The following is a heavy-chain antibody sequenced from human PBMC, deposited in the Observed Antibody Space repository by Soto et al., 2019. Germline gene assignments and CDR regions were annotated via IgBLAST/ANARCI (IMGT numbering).Heavy chain of an antibody. CDR1: GYTFTGYY. CDR3: VNTYDGSGQPSPWFDP. V-gene: IGHV1-2*02. J-gene: IGHJ5*02. Sequence: RAAVKVSCKASGYTFTGYYIHWVRQAPGQGLEWMGWINPKSGGTNYAQRFQGRVTMTRDTSISTAYMDLSGLRSDDTATYYCVNTYDGSGQPSPWFDPWGQGTPVTVSS. CDR2: INPKSGGT. D-gene: IGHD3-22*01.